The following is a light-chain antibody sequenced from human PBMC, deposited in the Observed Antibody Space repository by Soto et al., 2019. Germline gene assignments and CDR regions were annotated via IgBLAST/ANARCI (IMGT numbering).Light chain of an antibody. CDR3: QHFGTSPKT. CDR2: GAS. Sequence: DIVLTQSPGTLSLSPGERATLSCRASQSVSSSYLAWYHKKPGQAPRLLIYGASTRATGIPDRFSGSGSGTDFILVINGLETEDCAVYYCQHFGTSPKTFGQGTKVEI. J-gene: IGKJ1*01. V-gene: IGKV3-20*01. CDR1: QSVSSSY.